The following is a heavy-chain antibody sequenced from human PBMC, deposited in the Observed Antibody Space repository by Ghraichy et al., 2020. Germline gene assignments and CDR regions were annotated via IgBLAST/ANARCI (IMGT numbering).Heavy chain of an antibody. Sequence: ASVKVSCKASGYTFTSYGISWVRQAPGQGLEWMGWISAYNGNTNYAQKLQGRVTMTTDTSTSTAYMELRSLRSDDTAVYYCAAGEAYYDSSGYYYDAFDIWGQGTMVTVSS. CDR2: ISAYNGNT. V-gene: IGHV1-18*01. CDR3: AAGEAYYDSSGYYYDAFDI. J-gene: IGHJ3*02. CDR1: GYTFTSYG. D-gene: IGHD3-22*01.